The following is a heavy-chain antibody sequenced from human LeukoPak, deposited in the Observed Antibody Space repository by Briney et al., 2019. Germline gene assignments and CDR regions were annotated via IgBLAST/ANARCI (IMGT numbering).Heavy chain of an antibody. V-gene: IGHV1-46*01. D-gene: IGHD3-22*01. CDR1: GYTFTSYY. J-gene: IGHJ4*02. CDR3: ARDELYYDSGAYSEYYFDY. CDR2: INPSGGST. Sequence: ASVKVSCKASGYTFTSYYMHWVRQAPGQGLEWMGIINPSGGSTSYAQKFQGRVTMTRDTSTSTVYMELSSLRSEDTAVYYCARDELYYDSGAYSEYYFDYWGQGTLVTVSS.